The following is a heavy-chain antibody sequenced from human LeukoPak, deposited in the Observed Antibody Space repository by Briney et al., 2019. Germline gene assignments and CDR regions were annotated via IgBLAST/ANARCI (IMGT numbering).Heavy chain of an antibody. D-gene: IGHD3-10*01. V-gene: IGHV3-48*03. CDR3: SRVRYYGSGSYLGY. J-gene: IGHJ4*02. CDR2: ISSSGSTI. Sequence: PGGSLRLSCAASGFTFSSYEMNWVRQAPGKGLEWVSYISSSGSTIYYADSVRGRFTISRDNAKNSLYLQMNSLRAEDTAAYYGSRVRYYGSGSYLGYWGQGTLVTVSS. CDR1: GFTFSSYE.